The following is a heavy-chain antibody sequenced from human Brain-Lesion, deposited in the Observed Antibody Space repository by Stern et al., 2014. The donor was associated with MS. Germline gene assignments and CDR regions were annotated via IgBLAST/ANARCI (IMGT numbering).Heavy chain of an antibody. CDR1: GGSIGRSSYY. V-gene: IGHV4-39*02. J-gene: IGHJ4*02. D-gene: IGHD6-19*01. CDR2: IFYTGST. CDR3: ARGAGVFDS. Sequence: VQLLESGPGLVKPSETLSLTCTVSGGSIGRSSYYWGWIRQPPGKGLEWIGNIFYTGSTFYDPSLKSRVTLSVDPSNNHFSLRLNSVTAADTAVYYCARGAGVFDSWGQGTLVTVSP.